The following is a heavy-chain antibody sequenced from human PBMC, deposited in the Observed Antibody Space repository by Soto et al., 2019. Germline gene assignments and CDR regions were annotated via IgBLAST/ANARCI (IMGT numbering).Heavy chain of an antibody. CDR2: IIPIFGTA. CDR1: GGTFSSYA. V-gene: IGHV1-69*06. J-gene: IGHJ4*02. Sequence: QVQLVQSGAEVKKPGSSVKVSCKASGGTFSSYAISWVRQAPGQGLEWMGGIIPIFGTANYAQKFQGRVTLTADKSTSTAYMELSSMRSEDTAVYYCAIPHYDFWSGYYQGDYWGQGTLVTVSS. D-gene: IGHD3-3*01. CDR3: AIPHYDFWSGYYQGDY.